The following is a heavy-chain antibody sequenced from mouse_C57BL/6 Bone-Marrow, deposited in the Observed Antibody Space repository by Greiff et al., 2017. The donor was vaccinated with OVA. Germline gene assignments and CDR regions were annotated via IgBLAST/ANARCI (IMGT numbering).Heavy chain of an antibody. V-gene: IGHV1-80*01. CDR2: IYPGDGDT. CDR1: GYAFSSYW. J-gene: IGHJ1*03. D-gene: IGHD1-1*01. Sequence: VMLVESGAELVKPGASVKISCKASGYAFSSYWMNWVKQRPGKGLEWIGQIYPGDGDTNYNGKFKGKATLTADKSASTAYMQLSSLTSEDSAVYFCARRGLLRGYFDVWGTGTTVTVSS. CDR3: ARRGLLRGYFDV.